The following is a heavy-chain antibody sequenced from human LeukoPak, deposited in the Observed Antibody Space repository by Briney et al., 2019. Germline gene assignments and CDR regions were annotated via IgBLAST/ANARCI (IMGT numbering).Heavy chain of an antibody. Sequence: GASVKVSCKASGYTFTAYYIHWVRQAPGQGLEWMGWINPNSGGTNYAQKFQGRVTMTRDTSISTVYMELSRLRSDDTAVYYCARDGRDGCNLVHYWGQGTLVTVSS. CDR1: GYTFTAYY. D-gene: IGHD5-24*01. J-gene: IGHJ4*02. CDR2: INPNSGGT. V-gene: IGHV1-2*02. CDR3: ARDGRDGCNLVHY.